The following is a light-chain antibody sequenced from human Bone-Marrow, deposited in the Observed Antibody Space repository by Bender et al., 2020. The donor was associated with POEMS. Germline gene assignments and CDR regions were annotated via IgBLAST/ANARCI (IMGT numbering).Light chain of an antibody. CDR1: SNVFGSDNL. J-gene: IGLJ2*01. V-gene: IGLV2-23*02. CDR3: CSYADGSNLV. Sequence: QSALTQAASVSASPGQSISLSCIEASNVFGSDNLVSWYQQQPGKAPKLILFEVTRRPSGVSDRFSGSKSGNTASLTISGLQADDEAVYYCCSYADGSNLVFGGGTKVTVL. CDR2: EVT.